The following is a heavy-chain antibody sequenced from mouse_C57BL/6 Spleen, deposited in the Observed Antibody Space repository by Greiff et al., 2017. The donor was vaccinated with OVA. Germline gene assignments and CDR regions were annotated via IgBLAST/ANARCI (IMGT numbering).Heavy chain of an antibody. CDR2: ISGGGGNT. V-gene: IGHV5-9*01. J-gene: IGHJ4*01. Sequence: EVHLVESGGGLVKPGGSLKLSCAASGFTFSSYTMSWVRQTPEKRLEWVATISGGGGNTYYPDSVKGRFTISRDNAKNTLYLQMSSLRSEDTALYSGARHAAICDGYYSMDYWGQGTTVTVSS. CDR3: ARHAAICDGYYSMDY. D-gene: IGHD2-3*01. CDR1: GFTFSSYT.